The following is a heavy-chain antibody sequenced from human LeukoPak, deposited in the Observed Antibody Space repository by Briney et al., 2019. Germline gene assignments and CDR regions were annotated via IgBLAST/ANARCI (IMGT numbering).Heavy chain of an antibody. Sequence: GGSLRLSCAASGFTFSNAWMSWVRQAPGKGLEWVGRIKSKTDGGTTDYAAPVKGRFTISRDDSKNTLYLQMNSLRAEDTAVYYCARDLLLYFGEVTMAFDYWGLGTLVTVSS. J-gene: IGHJ4*02. CDR2: IKSKTDGGTT. D-gene: IGHD3-10*01. V-gene: IGHV3-15*01. CDR3: ARDLLLYFGEVTMAFDY. CDR1: GFTFSNAW.